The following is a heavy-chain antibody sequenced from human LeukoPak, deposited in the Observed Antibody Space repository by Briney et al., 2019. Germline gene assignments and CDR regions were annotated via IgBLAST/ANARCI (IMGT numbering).Heavy chain of an antibody. CDR3: ARVFDSGSQAYFYYMDV. Sequence: SETLSLACTVSGGSISSYYWSWIRQPPGKGLEWIGYIYYSGSTNYNPSLKSRVTISVDTSKNQFSLKLSSVTAADTAVYYCARVFDSGSQAYFYYMDVWGKGTTVTISS. CDR1: GGSISSYY. D-gene: IGHD3-10*01. J-gene: IGHJ6*03. V-gene: IGHV4-59*01. CDR2: IYYSGST.